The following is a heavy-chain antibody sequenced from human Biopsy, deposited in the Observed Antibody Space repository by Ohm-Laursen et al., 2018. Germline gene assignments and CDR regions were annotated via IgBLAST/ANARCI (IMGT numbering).Heavy chain of an antibody. V-gene: IGHV1-69*06. CDR3: ARHYYDTSGYNWFDP. CDR1: GGTFSSDI. CDR2: VMPFFGTA. J-gene: IGHJ5*02. Sequence: SVKVSCKASGGTFSSDIFAWVRQAPGQRPEWMGDVMPFFGTAQYAPKLQARVSMTADKTTYTAYMELTSLTSEDTAVYFCARHYYDTSGYNWFDPWGQGTLVTVSS. D-gene: IGHD3-22*01.